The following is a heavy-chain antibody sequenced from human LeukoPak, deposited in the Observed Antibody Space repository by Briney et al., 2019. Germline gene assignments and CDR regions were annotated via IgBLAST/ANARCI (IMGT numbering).Heavy chain of an antibody. CDR1: GGSFSGYY. V-gene: IGHV4-34*01. D-gene: IGHD5-24*01. J-gene: IGHJ4*02. CDR2: INHSGST. CDR3: ARDEGGWLPFDY. Sequence: SETLSLTCAVYGGSFSGYYWSWIRQPPGKGLEWIGEINHSGSTNYNPSLKSRVTISVDTSKNQFSLKLSSVTAADTAVYYCARDEGGWLPFDYWGQGTLVTVSS.